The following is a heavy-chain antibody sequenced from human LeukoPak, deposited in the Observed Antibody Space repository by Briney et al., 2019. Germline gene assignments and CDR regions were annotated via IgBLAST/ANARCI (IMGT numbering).Heavy chain of an antibody. J-gene: IGHJ4*02. V-gene: IGHV3-33*01. CDR1: GFTFSSYG. CDR2: IWYDGSNK. Sequence: QPGRSLRLSCAASGFTFSSYGMHWVRQAPGKWLEWVAVIWYDGSNKYYADSVKGRFTISRDNSKNTLYLQMNSLRAEDTAVYYCARDTLGYFDYWGQGTLVTVSS. CDR3: ARDTLGYFDY.